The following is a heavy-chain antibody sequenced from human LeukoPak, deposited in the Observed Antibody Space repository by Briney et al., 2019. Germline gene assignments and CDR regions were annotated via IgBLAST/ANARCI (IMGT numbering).Heavy chain of an antibody. CDR3: ARVSDSSGYYYLSFDY. CDR2: IYYSGST. D-gene: IGHD3-22*01. Sequence: SETLSLTCTVSGGSISSSSYYWGWIRQPPGKGLEWIGSIYYSGSTYYNPSLKSRVTISVDTSKNQFSLKLSSVTAADTAVYYCARVSDSSGYYYLSFDYWGQGTLVTVSS. V-gene: IGHV4-39*07. CDR1: GGSISSSSYY. J-gene: IGHJ4*02.